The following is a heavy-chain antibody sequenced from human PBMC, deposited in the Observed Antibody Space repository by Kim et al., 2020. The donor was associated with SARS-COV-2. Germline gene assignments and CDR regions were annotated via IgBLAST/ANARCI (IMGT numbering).Heavy chain of an antibody. V-gene: IGHV3-49*02. D-gene: IGHD3-10*01. J-gene: IGHJ5*02. CDR3: TREGYYGSGSYSNWFDP. Sequence: VKGRLTISRDDSQSIAYLQMNSLKTEDTAVYYCTREGYYGSGSYSNWFDPWGQGTLVTVSS.